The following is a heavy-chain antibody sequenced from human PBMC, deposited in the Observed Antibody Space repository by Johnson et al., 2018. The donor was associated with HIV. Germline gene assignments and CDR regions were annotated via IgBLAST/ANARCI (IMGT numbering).Heavy chain of an antibody. CDR3: AILPDYYDSSGYYHDDAFDI. CDR2: ISGSGGST. CDR1: GFTFSSYA. J-gene: IGHJ3*02. Sequence: MLLVESGGGLVQPGGSLRLSCAASGFTFSSYAMSWVRQAPGKGLEWVSAISGSGGSTYYADSVKGRFTISRTNSKNTLYLQMNSLRAEDTAVYYCAILPDYYDSSGYYHDDAFDIWGQGTMVTVSS. V-gene: IGHV3-23*04. D-gene: IGHD3-22*01.